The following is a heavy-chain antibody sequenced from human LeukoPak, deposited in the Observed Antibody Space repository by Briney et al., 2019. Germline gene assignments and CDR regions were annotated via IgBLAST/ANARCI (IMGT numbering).Heavy chain of an antibody. CDR3: ARYLRLGDAYSYYMDV. V-gene: IGHV5-51*01. D-gene: IGHD2-21*01. CDR1: GNGFSNYW. Sequence: GESLKISCRASGNGFSNYWIGWVRQVPGKGLEWMGIIYPGDSDARYSPSFQGQVTISADKSINIAYLQWSSLKASDTAMYYCARYLRLGDAYSYYMDVWGKGTTVTVSS. CDR2: IYPGDSDA. J-gene: IGHJ6*03.